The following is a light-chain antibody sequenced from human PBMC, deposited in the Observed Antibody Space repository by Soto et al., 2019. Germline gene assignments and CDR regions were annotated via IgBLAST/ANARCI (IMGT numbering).Light chain of an antibody. V-gene: IGLV2-14*03. J-gene: IGLJ1*01. CDR2: DVS. CDR1: SSDVGRYNY. Sequence: LAQPASVSGSRGQSITISGTGTSSDVGRYNYVSWFQQHPGKVPKLIIYDVSNWPSGVSDRFSGSKSGNTASLTISGLQPEDEADDYCSSFTSSSTFVFGTGTKVTVL. CDR3: SSFTSSSTFV.